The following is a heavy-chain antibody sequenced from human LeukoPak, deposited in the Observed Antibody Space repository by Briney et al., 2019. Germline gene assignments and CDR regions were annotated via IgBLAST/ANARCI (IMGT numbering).Heavy chain of an antibody. CDR1: GGSISSGGYY. V-gene: IGHV4-31*03. J-gene: IGHJ6*03. Sequence: PSQTLSLTCTVSGGSISSGGYYWSWIRQHPGKGLEWIGYIYYSGSTYYNPSLKSRVTISVDTSKNQFSLKLSSVTAADTAVYYCVRLTLDTVYSYYYYMDVWGKGTTVTVSS. D-gene: IGHD2-2*02. CDR2: IYYSGST. CDR3: VRLTLDTVYSYYYYMDV.